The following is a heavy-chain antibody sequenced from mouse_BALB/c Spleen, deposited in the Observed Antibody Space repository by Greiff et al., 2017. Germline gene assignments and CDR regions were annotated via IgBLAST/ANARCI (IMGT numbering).Heavy chain of an antibody. CDR2: ISSGSSTI. CDR1: GFTFSSFG. CDR3: ARWDGAFAY. J-gene: IGHJ3*01. D-gene: IGHD2-3*01. Sequence: EVQLVESGGGLVQPGGSRKLSCAASGFTFSSFGMHWVRQAPEKGLEWVAYISSGSSTIYYADTVKGRFTISRDNPKNTLFLQMTSLRSEDTAMYYCARWDGAFAYWGQGTLGTVSA. V-gene: IGHV5-17*02.